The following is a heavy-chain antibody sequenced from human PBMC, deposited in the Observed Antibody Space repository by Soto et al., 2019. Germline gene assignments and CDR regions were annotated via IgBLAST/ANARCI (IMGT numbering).Heavy chain of an antibody. CDR1: GFTFSNYA. Sequence: SLILSCAASGFTFSNYAMHWVRQAPGTGLEWVAVISYDGSNKYYADSVKGRFTMSRDNSKNTLYLQMNSLRVEDTALYYCASMPGSGVGAPPNWFNXWGQGTQVTVSX. CDR2: ISYDGSNK. V-gene: IGHV3-30-3*01. CDR3: ASMPGSGVGAPPNWFNX. J-gene: IGHJ5*01. D-gene: IGHD2-15*01.